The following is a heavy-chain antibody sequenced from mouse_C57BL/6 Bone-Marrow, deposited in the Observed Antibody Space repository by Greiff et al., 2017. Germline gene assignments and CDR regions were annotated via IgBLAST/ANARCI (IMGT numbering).Heavy chain of an antibody. CDR2: IYPGSGST. D-gene: IGHD1-1*02. J-gene: IGHJ2*01. Sequence: QVQLQQPGAELVKPGASVKMSCKASGYTFTSYWITWVKQRPGQGLEWIGDIYPGSGSTNYNEKFKSKATLTVDTSSSTAYMQLSSLTSEDSAVYYGAREVLWSYYFDDWGQGTTLTVSS. CDR1: GYTFTSYW. CDR3: AREVLWSYYFDD. V-gene: IGHV1-55*01.